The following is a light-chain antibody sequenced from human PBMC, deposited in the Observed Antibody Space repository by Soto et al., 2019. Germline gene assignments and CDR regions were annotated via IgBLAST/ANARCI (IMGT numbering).Light chain of an antibody. J-gene: IGLJ3*02. CDR3: AAWDDSRLGSWV. V-gene: IGLV2-14*01. CDR1: SSDVGGYNY. Sequence: QSVLTQPASVAGSPGQSITISFTGTSSDVGGYNYVSWYQQHPGKAPQLMIYEVSNRPSGVSNLFSGSKSGNTVSLTISGLQAEDEADYYCAAWDDSRLGSWVFGGGTKLTVL. CDR2: EVS.